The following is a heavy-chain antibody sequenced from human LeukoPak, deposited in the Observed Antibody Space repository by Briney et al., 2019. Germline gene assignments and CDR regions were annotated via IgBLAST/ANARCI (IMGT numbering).Heavy chain of an antibody. CDR2: INPNSGGT. D-gene: IGHD6-19*01. J-gene: IGHJ4*02. CDR3: ARDPRAIAVAGTGAY. Sequence: ASVTVSCKAPGYTFTGYYMHWVRQAPGQGLEWMGRINPNSGGTNYAQKFQGRVTMTRDTSIRTAYMELSRLRSDDTAVYYCARDPRAIAVAGTGAYWGQGTLVTVSS. CDR1: GYTFTGYY. V-gene: IGHV1-2*06.